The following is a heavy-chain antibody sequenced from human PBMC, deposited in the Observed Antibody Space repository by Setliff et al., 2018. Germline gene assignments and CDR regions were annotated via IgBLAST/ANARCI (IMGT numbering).Heavy chain of an antibody. CDR2: IYYSGST. Sequence: KPSETLSLTCTVSGGSISSGGYYWSWIRQHPGKGLEWIGSIYYSGSTYYNPSLKSRVTISVDTSKNQFSLKLSSVTAADTAVYYCARVSMYSSSWYYYYYGMDVWGQGTTVTVSS. J-gene: IGHJ6*02. CDR3: ARVSMYSSSWYYYYYGMDV. D-gene: IGHD6-13*01. CDR1: GGSISSGGYY. V-gene: IGHV4-39*07.